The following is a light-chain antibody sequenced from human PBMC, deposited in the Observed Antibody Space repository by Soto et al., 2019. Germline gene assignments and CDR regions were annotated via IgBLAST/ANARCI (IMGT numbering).Light chain of an antibody. Sequence: EIVLTQSPATLSLSPGETATLSCRASQSVGSFLAWYQQKPGQAPRLLMYDATNRATGIPARFSGSGSVTDFTLTISSLEPEDFAVYYCQQRRNWPLTFGGGTKVEIK. CDR2: DAT. J-gene: IGKJ4*01. CDR1: QSVGSF. CDR3: QQRRNWPLT. V-gene: IGKV3-11*01.